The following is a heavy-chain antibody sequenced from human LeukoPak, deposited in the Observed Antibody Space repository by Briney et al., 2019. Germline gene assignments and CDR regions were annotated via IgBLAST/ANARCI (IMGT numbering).Heavy chain of an antibody. CDR3: ARVLAVAGTYYYYYYYMDV. V-gene: IGHV4-34*01. J-gene: IGHJ6*03. CDR2: INHSGST. D-gene: IGHD6-19*01. CDR1: GGSFSGYY. Sequence: TSETLSLTCAVYGGSFSGYYWSWIRQPPGKGLEWIGEINHSGSTNYNPSLKSRVTISVDTSKNQFSLKLSSVTAADTAVYYCARVLAVAGTYYYYYYYMDVWGKGTTVTVSS.